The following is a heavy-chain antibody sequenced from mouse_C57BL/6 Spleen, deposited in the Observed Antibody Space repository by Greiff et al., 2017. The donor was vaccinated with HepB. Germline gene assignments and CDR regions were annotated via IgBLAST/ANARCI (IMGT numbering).Heavy chain of an antibody. CDR2: INPSTGGT. J-gene: IGHJ2*01. Sequence: EVQLQQSGPELVKPGASVKISCKASGYSFTGYYMNWVKQSPEKSLEWIGEINPSTGGTTYNQKFTAKATLTVDKSSSTAYMQLKSLTSEDSAVYYCARDTTVVPFDYWGQGTTLTVSS. CDR1: GYSFTGYY. V-gene: IGHV1-42*01. D-gene: IGHD1-1*01. CDR3: ARDTTVVPFDY.